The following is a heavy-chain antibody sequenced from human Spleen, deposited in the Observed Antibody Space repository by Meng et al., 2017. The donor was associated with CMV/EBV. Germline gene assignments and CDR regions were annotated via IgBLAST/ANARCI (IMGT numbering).Heavy chain of an antibody. V-gene: IGHV3-23*03. J-gene: IGHJ4*02. D-gene: IGHD6-13*01. CDR1: GFTFSSYA. CDR2: IYSGDSST. CDR3: AKVPNLLAAVGTEYYFDY. Sequence: GGSLRLSCAASGFTFSSYAMSWVRQAPGKGLEWVSGIYSGDSSTYYADSVKGRFTVSRDNSKNTLYLQMNSLRAEDTAVYYCAKVPNLLAAVGTEYYFDYWGQGTLVTVSS.